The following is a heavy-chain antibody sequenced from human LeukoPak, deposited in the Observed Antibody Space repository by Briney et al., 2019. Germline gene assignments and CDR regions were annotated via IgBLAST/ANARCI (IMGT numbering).Heavy chain of an antibody. J-gene: IGHJ4*02. CDR1: GGSISSYY. Sequence: SETLSLTCTVSGGSISSYYWSWIRQPPGKGLEWIGYIYYSGSTNYNPSLKSRVTVSVDTSKNQFSLKLSSVTAADTAVYYCARHSPDGLSWPIDYWGQGTLVTVSS. CDR2: IYYSGST. CDR3: ARHSPDGLSWPIDY. D-gene: IGHD2/OR15-2a*01. V-gene: IGHV4-59*08.